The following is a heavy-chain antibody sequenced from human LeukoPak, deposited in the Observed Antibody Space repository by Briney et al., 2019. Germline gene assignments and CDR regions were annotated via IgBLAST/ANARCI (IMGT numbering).Heavy chain of an antibody. CDR3: ARRIVVVAAPRHRLGYYGMDV. CDR1: GFTFSSYS. Sequence: GGSLRLSCAASGFTFSSYSMNWVRQAPGKGLEWVSSISSSSSYIYYADSVKGRFTISRDNVKNSLYLQMNSLRAEDTAVYYCARRIVVVAAPRHRLGYYGMDVWGQGTTVTVSS. J-gene: IGHJ6*02. V-gene: IGHV3-21*01. D-gene: IGHD2-15*01. CDR2: ISSSSSYI.